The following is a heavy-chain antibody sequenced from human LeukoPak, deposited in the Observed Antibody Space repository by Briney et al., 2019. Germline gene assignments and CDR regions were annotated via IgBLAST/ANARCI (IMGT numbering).Heavy chain of an antibody. V-gene: IGHV4-39*07. D-gene: IGHD1-26*01. CDR3: ARETPSEGATLY. CDR2: IYYSGST. CDR1: GFTFSSYW. J-gene: IGHJ4*02. Sequence: GSLRLSCAASGFTFSSYWMTWVRQPPGKGLEWIGSIYYSGSTYYNPSLKSRVTISVDTSKNQFSLKLSSVTAADTAVYYCARETPSEGATLYWGQGTLVTVSS.